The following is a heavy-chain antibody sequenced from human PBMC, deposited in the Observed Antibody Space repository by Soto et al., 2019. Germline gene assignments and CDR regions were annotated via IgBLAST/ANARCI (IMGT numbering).Heavy chain of an antibody. J-gene: IGHJ6*02. D-gene: IGHD3-3*01. Sequence: SGPTLVNPTQTLTLTCTFSGFSLSTSGVGVGWIRQPPGKALEWLALIYWNDDKRYSPSLKSRLTITKDTSKNQVVLTMTNMDPVDTATYYCAHSSTYYDFWSGYYTDYYGMDVWGQGTTVTVSS. CDR3: AHSSTYYDFWSGYYTDYYGMDV. CDR2: IYWNDDK. V-gene: IGHV2-5*01. CDR1: GFSLSTSGVG.